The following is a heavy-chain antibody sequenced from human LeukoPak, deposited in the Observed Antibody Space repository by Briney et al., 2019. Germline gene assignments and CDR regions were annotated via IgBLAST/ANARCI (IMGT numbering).Heavy chain of an antibody. Sequence: GGSLRLSCAASGFTFSSYWMHWVRQAPGKGLVWVSRINSDGSSTTYADSVKGRFTISRDNAKNTLYLQMNGLRAEDTAMYYCARALYGSGNYYYPGDYWGQGTLVTVSS. CDR3: ARALYGSGNYYYPGDY. V-gene: IGHV3-74*01. CDR1: GFTFSSYW. CDR2: INSDGSST. D-gene: IGHD3-10*01. J-gene: IGHJ4*02.